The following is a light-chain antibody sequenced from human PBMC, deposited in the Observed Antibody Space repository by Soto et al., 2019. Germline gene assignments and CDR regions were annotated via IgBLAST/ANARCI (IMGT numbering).Light chain of an antibody. CDR2: EVS. Sequence: QSALTQPPSASGSLGQSVTISCSGGSSDIGGYNYVAWCQQHPGKAPKLIIYEVSKRPSGVPDRFSGSKSGNTASLTVSGLQAEDEADYSCSSYAGGNSLLFGGGTKLTVL. CDR1: SSDIGGYNY. J-gene: IGLJ2*01. V-gene: IGLV2-8*01. CDR3: SSYAGGNSLL.